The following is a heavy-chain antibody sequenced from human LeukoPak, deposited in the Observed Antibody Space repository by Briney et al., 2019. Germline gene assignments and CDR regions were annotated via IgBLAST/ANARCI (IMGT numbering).Heavy chain of an antibody. J-gene: IGHJ4*02. CDR3: AAYSGGRIDY. Sequence: SSXVQWVRQARGQRLEWIGWIVVGSGNTNYAQKFQERVTITRDMSTSTAYMELSSLRSEDTAVYYCAAYSGGRIDYWGQGTLVTVSS. CDR2: IVVGSGNT. CDR1: SSX. V-gene: IGHV1-58*01. D-gene: IGHD4-23*01.